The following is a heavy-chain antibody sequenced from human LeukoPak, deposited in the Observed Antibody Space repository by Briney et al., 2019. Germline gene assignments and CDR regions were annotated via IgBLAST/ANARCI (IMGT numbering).Heavy chain of an antibody. V-gene: IGHV4-39*01. CDR1: GGSISSSSYY. CDR2: IYYSGST. D-gene: IGHD5-24*01. CDR3: ARMARIGYFDY. J-gene: IGHJ4*02. Sequence: PSETLSLTCTVSGGSISSSSYYWGWIRQPPGKGLEWIGNIYYSGSTYYNPSLKSRVTISVDTSKNQFSLKVTSVTAADTAVYYCARMARIGYFDYWGQGTLVTVSS.